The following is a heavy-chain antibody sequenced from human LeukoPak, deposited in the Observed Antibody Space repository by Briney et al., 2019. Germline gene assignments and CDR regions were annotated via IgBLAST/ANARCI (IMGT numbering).Heavy chain of an antibody. V-gene: IGHV3-30*18. CDR1: GFTFSSYG. Sequence: PGGSLRISCAASGFTFSSYGMHWVRQAPGKGLEWVAVISYDGSNKYYADSVKGRFTISRDNSKNTLYLQMNSLRAEDTAVYYCAKDGYYYDSSGLRYWGQGTLVTVSS. J-gene: IGHJ4*02. D-gene: IGHD3-22*01. CDR2: ISYDGSNK. CDR3: AKDGYYYDSSGLRY.